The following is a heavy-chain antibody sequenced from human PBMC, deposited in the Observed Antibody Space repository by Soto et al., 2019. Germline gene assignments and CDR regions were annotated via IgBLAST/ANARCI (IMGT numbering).Heavy chain of an antibody. J-gene: IGHJ4*02. D-gene: IGHD1-26*01. CDR3: AHGSSIVGAPAFDY. Sequence: QITLKESGPALVKPTQTLTLTCSFSGFSLSTSGVGVGWVRQAPGKALEWLTLFYWDDDRRYNPSLKSRLTFAKDTSRNQVVLTMTNMDPVDTATYYCAHGSSIVGAPAFDYWGQGSLVTVSS. CDR2: FYWDDDR. V-gene: IGHV2-5*02. CDR1: GFSLSTSGVG.